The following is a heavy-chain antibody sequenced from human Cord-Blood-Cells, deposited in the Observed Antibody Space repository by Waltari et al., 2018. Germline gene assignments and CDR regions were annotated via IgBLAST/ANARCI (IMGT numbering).Heavy chain of an antibody. Sequence: QLQLQESGPGLVKPSETLSLTCTVSGGSISSSSYYWGWIRQHPGKGLEWIGSIYYSGSTYYNPPLKSRVTISVDTSKNQFSLKLSSVTAADTAVYYCARHGIYFDWLFNWFDPWGQGTLVTVSS. CDR3: ARHGIYFDWLFNWFDP. V-gene: IGHV4-39*01. D-gene: IGHD3-9*01. J-gene: IGHJ5*02. CDR1: GGSISSSSYY. CDR2: IYYSGST.